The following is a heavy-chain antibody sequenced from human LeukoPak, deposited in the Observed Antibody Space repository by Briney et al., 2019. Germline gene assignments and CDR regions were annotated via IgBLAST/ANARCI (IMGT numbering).Heavy chain of an antibody. CDR3: ARSSAQYYFDY. J-gene: IGHJ4*02. Sequence: ASVKVSCKASGYTFTSYGISWVRQAPGQGLEWMGGIIPIFGTANYAQKFQGRVTITADESTSTAYMELSSLRSEDTAVYYCARSSAQYYFDYWGQGTLVTVSS. CDR1: GYTFTSYG. V-gene: IGHV1-69*13. CDR2: IIPIFGTA. D-gene: IGHD4-11*01.